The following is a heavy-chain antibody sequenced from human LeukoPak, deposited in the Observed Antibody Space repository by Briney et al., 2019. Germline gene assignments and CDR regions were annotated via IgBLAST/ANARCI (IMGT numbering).Heavy chain of an antibody. D-gene: IGHD2-2*01. Sequence: RSQTLSLTCAISGDSVSNSSAAWNWIRLSPSRGLEWLGRTYYRSKWYNDYAVSVRSRLTINPDTSKNQFSLKLSSVTAADTAVYYCAGNIVVLPAAIVDGDCWGQGTLVTVSS. J-gene: IGHJ4*02. CDR1: GDSVSNSSAA. V-gene: IGHV6-1*01. CDR3: AGNIVVLPAAIVDGDC. CDR2: TYYRSKWYN.